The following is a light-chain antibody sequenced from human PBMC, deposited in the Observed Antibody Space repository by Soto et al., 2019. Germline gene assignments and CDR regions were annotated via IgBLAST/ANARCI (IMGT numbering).Light chain of an antibody. CDR3: AAWDDNLFGPV. J-gene: IGLJ2*01. Sequence: QSVLAQPPSASGTPGQRVAISCSGTSSNIGSNPVNWFQQLPGTAPKLLIYGSNQRPSGFPDRFSGSKSGTSASLAISGLQSEDEADYYCAAWDDNLFGPVFGGGTKLTVL. CDR2: GSN. V-gene: IGLV1-44*01. CDR1: SSNIGSNP.